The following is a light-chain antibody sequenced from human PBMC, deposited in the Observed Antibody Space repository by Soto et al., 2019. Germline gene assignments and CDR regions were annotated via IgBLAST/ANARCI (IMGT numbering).Light chain of an antibody. CDR3: LLYYDGAQV. CDR2: SIS. CDR1: TGAVTSGYY. Sequence: QAVVTQEPSLTVSPGGTVTLTCASSTGAVTSGYYPNWFQQKPGQAPRPLVYSISNKHSGTPARFSGSLLGDNAALTLSDVQPEDEAEYYCLLYYDGAQVFGGGTKLTVL. J-gene: IGLJ3*02. V-gene: IGLV7-43*01.